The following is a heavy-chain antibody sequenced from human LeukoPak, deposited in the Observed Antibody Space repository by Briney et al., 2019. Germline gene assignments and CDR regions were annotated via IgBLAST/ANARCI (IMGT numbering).Heavy chain of an antibody. V-gene: IGHV1-2*06. D-gene: IGHD5-18*01. CDR3: ARVPRPKSYSYDY. Sequence: ASLKVSCKASGYTFTGYYMHWVRQAPGQGLEWMGRINPNSGGTNYAQKFQGRVTMTRDTSISTAYMELSRLRSDDTAVYYCARVPRPKSYSYDYWGQGTLVTVSS. J-gene: IGHJ4*02. CDR2: INPNSGGT. CDR1: GYTFTGYY.